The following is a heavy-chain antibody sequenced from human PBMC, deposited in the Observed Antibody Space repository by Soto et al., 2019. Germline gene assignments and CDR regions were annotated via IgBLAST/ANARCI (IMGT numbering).Heavy chain of an antibody. V-gene: IGHV1-69*01. J-gene: IGHJ6*02. CDR2: LIPMVGTP. Sequence: QVQLVQSGAEVKKPGSSVKVSCKASGGTFSSYAISWVRQAPGQGLEWMGGLIPMVGTPNYAQKFQGRVAITADESATTAYLELISLRSEDTAVYYCVRGGYSRSWSGGDYYYYAMDVWGQGTTVTVSS. CDR3: VRGGYSRSWSGGDYYYYAMDV. CDR1: GGTFSSYA. D-gene: IGHD6-13*01.